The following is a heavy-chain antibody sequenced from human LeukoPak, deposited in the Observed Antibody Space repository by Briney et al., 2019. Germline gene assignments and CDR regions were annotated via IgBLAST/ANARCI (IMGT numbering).Heavy chain of an antibody. CDR3: ARADYYDSSEYDY. CDR2: ISSSGSTI. D-gene: IGHD3-22*01. Sequence: PGGSLRLSCAASGFTFSSYEMNWVRQAPGRGLEWVSYISSSGSTIYYADSVKGRFTISRDNAKNSLYLQMNSLRAEDTAVYYCARADYYDSSEYDYWGQGTLVTVS. J-gene: IGHJ4*02. CDR1: GFTFSSYE. V-gene: IGHV3-48*03.